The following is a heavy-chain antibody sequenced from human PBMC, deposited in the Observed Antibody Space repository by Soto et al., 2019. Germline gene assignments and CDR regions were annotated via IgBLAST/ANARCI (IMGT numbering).Heavy chain of an antibody. J-gene: IGHJ4*02. CDR3: ARTLLAAAGTGFVY. D-gene: IGHD6-13*01. CDR2: ISAYNGNT. Sequence: ASVKVSCKASGYTFTSYGISWLRQAPGQGLEWMGWISAYNGNTNYAQKLQGRVTMTTDTSTSTAYMELRSLRSDDTAVYYCARTLLAAAGTGFVYWGQGTLVTVSS. V-gene: IGHV1-18*01. CDR1: GYTFTSYG.